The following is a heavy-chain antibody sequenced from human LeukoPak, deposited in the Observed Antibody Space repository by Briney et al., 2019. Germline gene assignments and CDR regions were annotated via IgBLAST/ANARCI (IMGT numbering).Heavy chain of an antibody. D-gene: IGHD5-12*01. J-gene: IGHJ4*02. V-gene: IGHV3-53*01. CDR3: TQTLYSAYGFWGDY. CDR1: GFTVSSNY. Sequence: PGGSLRLSCAASGFTVSSNYMSWVRQAPGKGLEWVSVIYSGGSTYYADSVKGRFTISRDNSKNTLYLQMNSLRAEDTAVYYCTQTLYSAYGFWGDYWGQGTLVTVSS. CDR2: IYSGGST.